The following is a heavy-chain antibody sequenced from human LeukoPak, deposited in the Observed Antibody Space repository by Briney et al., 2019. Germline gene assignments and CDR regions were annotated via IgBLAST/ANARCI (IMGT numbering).Heavy chain of an antibody. CDR3: ARDRGWGQFYFDQ. V-gene: IGHV4-59*12. CDR1: GGSISSNH. J-gene: IGHJ4*02. CDR2: IYDRGTT. D-gene: IGHD6-19*01. Sequence: PSETLSLTCTVSGGSISSNHWTWIRQPPGKGLECIGYIYDRGTTNYSPPLKNRVTISVDTSKNQLSLKLSSVTAAYTAVYYCARDRGWGQFYFDQWGQGSLVTVSS.